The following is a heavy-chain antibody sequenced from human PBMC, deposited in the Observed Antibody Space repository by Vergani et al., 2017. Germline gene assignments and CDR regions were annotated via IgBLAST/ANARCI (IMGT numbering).Heavy chain of an antibody. CDR1: RYTFTDYY. D-gene: IGHD3-9*01. CDR3: ARGDYGILTGYRY. Sequence: QVQLVQSGAEVKKPGASVKVSCKASRYTFTDYYMHWVRQAPGQGLEWMGWINPNTGGTDYAQKFQGRVALTRDTSISTAYMELSSLRSEDTAIYYCARGDYGILTGYRYWGQGTLVTVSA. J-gene: IGHJ4*02. CDR2: INPNTGGT. V-gene: IGHV1-2*02.